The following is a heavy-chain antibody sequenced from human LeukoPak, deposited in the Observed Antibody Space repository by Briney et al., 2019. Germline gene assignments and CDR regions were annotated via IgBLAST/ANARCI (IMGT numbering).Heavy chain of an antibody. D-gene: IGHD3-10*01. V-gene: IGHV3-48*02. CDR1: GVTFSSYS. Sequence: GGSLRLSCAASGVTFSSYSMKWVRQAPGKGLEWVSYICRSGSSTIYYAVSVKGRLTISRDDAKNSLYLQMNSLRDEDTAVYYSATNLGGSGSYYAYRFDYWGQGSLVTVSS. J-gene: IGHJ4*02. CDR3: ATNLGGSGSYYAYRFDY. CDR2: ICRSGSSTI.